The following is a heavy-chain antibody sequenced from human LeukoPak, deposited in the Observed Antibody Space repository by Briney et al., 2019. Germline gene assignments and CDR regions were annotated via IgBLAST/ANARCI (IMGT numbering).Heavy chain of an antibody. D-gene: IGHD2-2*01. Sequence: PSETLSLTCTVSGGSISGYYWSWIRQPPGKGLEWIGYIYDSGSSNYNPSLKSRVTISVDTSKNQFSLNLSSVTAVDTAIYYCAGAQSRYCSSTTCYLNWFDPWGQGTLVTVSS. V-gene: IGHV4-59*01. CDR3: AGAQSRYCSSTTCYLNWFDP. J-gene: IGHJ5*02. CDR1: GGSISGYY. CDR2: IYDSGSS.